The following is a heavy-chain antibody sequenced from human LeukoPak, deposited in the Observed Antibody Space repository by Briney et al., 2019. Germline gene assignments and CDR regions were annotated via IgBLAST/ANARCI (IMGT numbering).Heavy chain of an antibody. CDR2: INEEGGEK. Sequence: GALRLSCVASGCSFSTHWMDWVRQAPGEGLEWVANINEEGGEKNYVDSVKGRFTMSGDNSENSLYVQMNSLGAEDTAVYYCAPDRTSDWRKRFDYWGQGALVPVSS. V-gene: IGHV3-7*01. J-gene: IGHJ4*02. CDR1: GCSFSTHW. CDR3: APDRTSDWRKRFDY. D-gene: IGHD2-2*01.